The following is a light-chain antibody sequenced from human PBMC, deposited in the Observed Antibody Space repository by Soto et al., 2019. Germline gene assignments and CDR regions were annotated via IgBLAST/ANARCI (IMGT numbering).Light chain of an antibody. V-gene: IGLV1-40*01. CDR3: NSYTRSTKYV. CDR2: EVT. CDR1: SSNIGAGYD. J-gene: IGLJ1*01. Sequence: QSVLTQPPSVSGAPGQRVTISRTGSSSNIGAGYDVHWYQHHPGKAPKLIIYEVTNRPSGVSNRFSGSKSGNTASLTISGLQAEDEADYYCNSYTRSTKYVFGTGTKVTVL.